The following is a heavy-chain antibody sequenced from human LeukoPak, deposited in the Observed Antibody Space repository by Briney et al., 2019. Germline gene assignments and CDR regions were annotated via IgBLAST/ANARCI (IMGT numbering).Heavy chain of an antibody. J-gene: IGHJ5*02. CDR3: ARGSHYYGHWFDP. CDR2: INHSGST. CDR1: GGSFSGYY. V-gene: IGHV4-34*01. Sequence: SETLSLTCAVYGGSFSGYYWSWIRQPPGKGLEWIGEINHSGSTNYNPSLKSRVTMSVDTSKNQFSLKLSSVTAADTAVYYCARGSHYYGHWFDPWGQGTLVTVSS. D-gene: IGHD3-10*01.